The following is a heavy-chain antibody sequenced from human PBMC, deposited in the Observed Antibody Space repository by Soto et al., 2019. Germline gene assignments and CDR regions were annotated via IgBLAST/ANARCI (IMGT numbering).Heavy chain of an antibody. CDR3: ARENERADYGDYVYDY. J-gene: IGHJ4*02. Sequence: GASVKVSCKASGGTFSSYTISWVRQAPGQGLEWMGRIIPILGIANYAQKFQGRVTITADKSTSTAYMELSSLRYEDTAVYYCARENERADYGDYVYDYWGQGALVTVSS. D-gene: IGHD4-17*01. CDR2: IIPILGIA. V-gene: IGHV1-69*04. CDR1: GGTFSSYT.